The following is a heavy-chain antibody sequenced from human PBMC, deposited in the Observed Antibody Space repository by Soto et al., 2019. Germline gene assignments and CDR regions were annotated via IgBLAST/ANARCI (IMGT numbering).Heavy chain of an antibody. CDR2: IYYSGST. D-gene: IGHD3-22*01. CDR1: GPMRISRYW. Sequence: GPMRISRYWWSWVWGHPGKGLEWIGYIYYSGSTYYNPSLKSRVTISVDTSKNHFSLKLRSVTAADPPVYYCSRSASGYLEYFQHWGQGTLV. J-gene: IGHJ1*01. V-gene: IGHV4-31*02. CDR3: SRSASGYLEYFQH.